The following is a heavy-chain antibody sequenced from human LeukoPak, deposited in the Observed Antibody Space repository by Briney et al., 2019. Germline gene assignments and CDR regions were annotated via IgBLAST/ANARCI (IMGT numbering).Heavy chain of an antibody. D-gene: IGHD4-17*01. V-gene: IGHV3-23*01. J-gene: IGHJ4*02. Sequence: GGSLRLSCAASGFTFSSYAMSWVRQAPGKGLEWVSAISDGGGDTYYADSVKGRFTISRDNSKNTLYLQLNSLRAEDTAVFYCAHYADYVGFDYWGQGTLVTVSS. CDR3: AHYADYVGFDY. CDR2: ISDGGGDT. CDR1: GFTFSSYA.